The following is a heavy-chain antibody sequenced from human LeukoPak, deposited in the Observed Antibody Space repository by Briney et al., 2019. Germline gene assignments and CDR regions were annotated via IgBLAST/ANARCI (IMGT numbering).Heavy chain of an antibody. CDR1: GGFISSYY. V-gene: IGHV4-4*07. CDR3: ARMIAPQAFDY. CDR2: IYSSGST. J-gene: IGHJ4*02. Sequence: SETPSLTCTVSGGFISSYYWSWIRQPAGKGLEWIGRIYSSGSTNYNPSLKSRVTMSVDTSKSQFSLKLSSVAAADTAVYYCARMIAPQAFDYWGQGTLVTVSS. D-gene: IGHD3-22*01.